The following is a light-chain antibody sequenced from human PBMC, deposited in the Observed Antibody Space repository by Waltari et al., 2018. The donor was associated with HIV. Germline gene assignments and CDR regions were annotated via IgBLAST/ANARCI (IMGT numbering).Light chain of an antibody. CDR1: SSDVGSYNL. Sequence: QSALTQPASVSGSPGQSITISCTGTSSDVGSYNLVSWYQQHQGKAPKLMIYEGRKRPSGVSNRFSGSKSGNTASLTISGLQAEDEADYYCCSYAGSSGYVFGTGTKVTVL. V-gene: IGLV2-23*01. CDR2: EGR. J-gene: IGLJ1*01. CDR3: CSYAGSSGYV.